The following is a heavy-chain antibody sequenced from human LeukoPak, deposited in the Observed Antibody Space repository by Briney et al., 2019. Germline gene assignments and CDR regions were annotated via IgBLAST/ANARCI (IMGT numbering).Heavy chain of an antibody. CDR2: ISSSSSTI. Sequence: PGGSLRLSCAASGFTFSSYSMNWVRQAPGKGLEWVSYISSSSSTIYYADSVKGRFTISRDNAKNSLYLQMNSLRAEDTAVYYCARGQSITIFGVVAPGVVDVWGKGTTVTVSS. V-gene: IGHV3-48*01. CDR3: ARGQSITIFGVVAPGVVDV. J-gene: IGHJ6*04. D-gene: IGHD3-3*01. CDR1: GFTFSSYS.